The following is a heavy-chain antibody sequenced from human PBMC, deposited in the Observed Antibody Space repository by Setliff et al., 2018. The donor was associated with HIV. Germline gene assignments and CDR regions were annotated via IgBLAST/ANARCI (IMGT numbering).Heavy chain of an antibody. D-gene: IGHD2-8*02. CDR3: AHNRDHTGPYFYDY. J-gene: IGHJ4*02. CDR2: NYWNDDK. V-gene: IGHV2-5*01. Sequence: SGPTLVNPTQTLTLTCTFSGFSLTTSGVGVGWIRQPPGEALERLALNYWNDDKRYNPSLQSRLTVTKDTSKNQVVLTMTNMDPVDTATYYCAHNRDHTGPYFYDYWGQGTRVTVSS. CDR1: GFSLTTSGVG.